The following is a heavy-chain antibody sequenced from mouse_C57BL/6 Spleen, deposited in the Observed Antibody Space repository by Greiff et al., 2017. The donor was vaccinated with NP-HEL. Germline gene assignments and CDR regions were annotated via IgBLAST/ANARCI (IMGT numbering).Heavy chain of an antibody. V-gene: IGHV1-72*01. Sequence: QVQLQQPGAELVKPGASVKLSCKASGYTFTSYWMHWVKQRPGRGLEWIGSIDPNSVGPKYNEKFKSKATLTVDKPSSTAYMQLSSLTSEDSAVYYCARSYDLYYFDYWGQGTTLTVSS. CDR3: ARSYDLYYFDY. J-gene: IGHJ2*01. CDR1: GYTFTSYW. CDR2: IDPNSVGP. D-gene: IGHD2-3*01.